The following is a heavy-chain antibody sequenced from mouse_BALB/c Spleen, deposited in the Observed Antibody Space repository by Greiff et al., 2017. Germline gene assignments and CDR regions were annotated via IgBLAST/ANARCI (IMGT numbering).Heavy chain of an antibody. Sequence: LVKTGASVKISCKASGYSFTGYYMHWVKQSHGKSLEWIGYISCYNGATSYNQKFKGKATFTVDTSSSTAYMPFNSLTSEDSAVYYCARSGGNYENAMDYWGQGTSVTVSS. CDR3: ARSGGNYENAMDY. CDR2: ISCYNGAT. CDR1: GYSFTGYY. D-gene: IGHD2-1*01. J-gene: IGHJ4*01. V-gene: IGHV1S34*01.